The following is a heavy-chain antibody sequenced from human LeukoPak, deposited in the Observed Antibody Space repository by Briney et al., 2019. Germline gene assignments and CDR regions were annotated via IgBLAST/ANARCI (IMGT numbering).Heavy chain of an antibody. CDR2: INSDGSST. J-gene: IGHJ4*02. CDR3: ARETTGIAVAVDY. CDR1: GFTFRSYG. Sequence: GGSLRLSCAVSGFTFRSYGMSWVRQTPGKGLVWVSRINSDGSSTSYADSVKGRFTISRDNAKNTLYLQMNSLRAEDTAVYYCARETTGIAVAVDYWGQGTLVTVSS. V-gene: IGHV3-74*01. D-gene: IGHD6-19*01.